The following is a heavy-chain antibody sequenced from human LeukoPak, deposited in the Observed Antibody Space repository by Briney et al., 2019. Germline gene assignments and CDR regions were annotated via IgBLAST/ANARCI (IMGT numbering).Heavy chain of an antibody. D-gene: IGHD3-3*01. V-gene: IGHV5-51*01. CDR2: IYPGDSDT. Sequence: GESLRISCKGSGYTFSSYWIGWVRQMPGKGLEWMRIIYPGDSDTRYSPSLQGQVTISVDTSIGTAYLQWSSLKASDTAIYYCARQNDFRLDYWGQGTLVTVSS. J-gene: IGHJ4*02. CDR3: ARQNDFRLDY. CDR1: GYTFSSYW.